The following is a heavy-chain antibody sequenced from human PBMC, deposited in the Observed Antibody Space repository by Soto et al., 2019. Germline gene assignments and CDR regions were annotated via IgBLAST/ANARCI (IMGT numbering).Heavy chain of an antibody. CDR2: TYYRSKWYN. Sequence: SQTLSLTCAISGYSVPSSSAAWNWIRQSPSRGLEWLGRTYYRSKWYNDYAVSVKSRITINPDTSKNQFSLQLNSVTPEDTAVYYCARAPPGSGSQLDPWGQGTLVTAPQ. V-gene: IGHV6-1*01. D-gene: IGHD6-19*01. J-gene: IGHJ5*02. CDR3: ARAPPGSGSQLDP. CDR1: GYSVPSSSAA.